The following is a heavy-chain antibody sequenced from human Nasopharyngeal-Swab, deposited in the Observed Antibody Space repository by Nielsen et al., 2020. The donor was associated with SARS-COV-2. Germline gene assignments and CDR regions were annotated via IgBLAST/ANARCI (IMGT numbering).Heavy chain of an antibody. CDR2: IWYDGSNK. V-gene: IGHV3-33*08. CDR3: ARGGYSYGFGSLYYYGMDV. Sequence: GESLKISCAASGFIFSSYAMHWVRQAPGKGLEWVAVIWYDGSNKYYADSVKGRFTISRDNSKNTLYLQMNSLRAEDTAVYYCARGGYSYGFGSLYYYGMDVWGQGTTVTVSS. CDR1: GFIFSSYA. D-gene: IGHD5-18*01. J-gene: IGHJ6*02.